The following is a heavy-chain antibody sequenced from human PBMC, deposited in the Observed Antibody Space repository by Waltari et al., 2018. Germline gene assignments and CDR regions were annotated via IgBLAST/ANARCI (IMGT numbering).Heavy chain of an antibody. CDR2: IKSKTDGGKT. D-gene: IGHD2-8*02. CDR1: GFTFRNAW. Sequence: EVQLVESGGGLVKPGGSLRLSCAASGFTFRNAWLSWVRQAPGKGLEWVGRIKSKTDGGKTDYAAPVKGRFTISRDDSKNTLYLQMNSLKTEDTAVYYCTLDCTGGVCRGYWGQGTLVTVSS. V-gene: IGHV3-15*01. J-gene: IGHJ4*02. CDR3: TLDCTGGVCRGY.